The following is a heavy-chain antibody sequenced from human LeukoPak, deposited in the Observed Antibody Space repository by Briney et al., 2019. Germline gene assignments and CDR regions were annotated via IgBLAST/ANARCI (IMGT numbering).Heavy chain of an antibody. J-gene: IGHJ3*02. CDR3: ARYYDYYDSSGYYFDI. V-gene: IGHV4-59*01. CDR1: GGSISSYY. Sequence: PSETLSLTCTVSGGSISSYYWSWIRQPPGKGLEWIGYISYSGSTNYNPSLKSRVTISVDTSKNQFSLKLSSVTAADTAVYYCARYYDYYDSSGYYFDIWGQGTMVTVSS. D-gene: IGHD3-22*01. CDR2: ISYSGST.